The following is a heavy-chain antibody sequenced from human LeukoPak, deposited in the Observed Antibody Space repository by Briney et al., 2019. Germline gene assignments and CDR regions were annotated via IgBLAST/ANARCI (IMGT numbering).Heavy chain of an antibody. Sequence: PSETLSLTCTVSGDSISSYYWSWIRQPPGKGLEWIGYIYTSGGTNYIPSLKGGVTISIDTSKNQFSLKLSSVTAADSAVYYCARLTRLSTSPDRYYLDYWGQGTLVTVSS. CDR1: GDSISSYY. CDR2: IYTSGGT. V-gene: IGHV4-4*09. D-gene: IGHD6-6*01. J-gene: IGHJ4*02. CDR3: ARLTRLSTSPDRYYLDY.